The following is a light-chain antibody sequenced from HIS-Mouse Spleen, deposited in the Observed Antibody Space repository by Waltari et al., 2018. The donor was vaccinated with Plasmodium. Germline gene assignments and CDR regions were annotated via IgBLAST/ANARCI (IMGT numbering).Light chain of an antibody. CDR1: KLGDKY. J-gene: IGLJ3*02. V-gene: IGLV3-1*01. Sequence: SYELTQPPSVSVSPGQTASITCSGDKLGDKYACWYQQKPGQSPVLVIYQDSKRRSGIPERFAGYNSGNTASLTISGAQARDEAEYDWQGWDSSTEVFGGGTKLTVL. CDR3: QGWDSSTEV. CDR2: QDS.